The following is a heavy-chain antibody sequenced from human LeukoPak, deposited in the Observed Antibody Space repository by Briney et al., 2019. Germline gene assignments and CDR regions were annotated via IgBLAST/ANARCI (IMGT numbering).Heavy chain of an antibody. CDR1: GVTFSSYA. CDR2: ISGSDGST. CDR3: AKDSAKKYDDY. V-gene: IGHV3-23*01. D-gene: IGHD2/OR15-2a*01. Sequence: AGGSLRLSCAASGVTFSSYAMSWVRQAPGKGLEWVSGISGSDGSTNYADSVKGRFTISRENSKNTLYLQMNSLRAEDTAVYYCAKDSAKKYDDYWGQGTLVTVSS. J-gene: IGHJ4*02.